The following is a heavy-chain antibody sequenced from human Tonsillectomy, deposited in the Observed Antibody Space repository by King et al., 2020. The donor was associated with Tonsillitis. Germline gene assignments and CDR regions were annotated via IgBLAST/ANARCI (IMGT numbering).Heavy chain of an antibody. CDR2: IYPGDSNT. V-gene: IGHV5-51*01. D-gene: IGHD3-10*01. CDR3: ARHTLLRGVTQLDY. CDR1: GYSFTSYW. Sequence: VQLVESGAEVKKPGESLKISCKGSGYSFTSYWIGWVRQMLGKGLEWMGIIYPGDSNTRYSPSFQGQVTISADKSISTAYLQWSSLKASDTAMYFCARHTLLRGVTQLDYWGQGTLVTVSS. J-gene: IGHJ4*02.